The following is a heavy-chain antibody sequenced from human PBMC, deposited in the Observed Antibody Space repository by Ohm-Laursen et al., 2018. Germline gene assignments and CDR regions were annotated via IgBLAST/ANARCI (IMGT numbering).Heavy chain of an antibody. CDR3: ARGYYDSRGSAFEI. Sequence: ASVKVSCKTSGYTFTVNYIHWVRQAPGQGFEWMGILNPTRGGTRTSLSQRFQDRVTMTRDTSASTAYMELSSLRSEDTAVYYCARGYYDSRGSAFEIWGQGTMVTVSS. J-gene: IGHJ3*02. D-gene: IGHD3-22*01. V-gene: IGHV1-46*01. CDR2: LNPTRGGTRT. CDR1: GYTFTVNY.